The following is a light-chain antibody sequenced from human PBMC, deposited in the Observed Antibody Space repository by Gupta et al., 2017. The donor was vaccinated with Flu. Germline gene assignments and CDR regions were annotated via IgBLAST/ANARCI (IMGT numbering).Light chain of an antibody. CDR3: NSRDSSGNHLKV. J-gene: IGLJ2*01. CDR1: SLRSYY. CDR2: GKN. V-gene: IGLV3-19*01. Sequence: SSELPQDPAVSVALGQTVRITCQGGSLRSYYASWYQQKPGQAPVLVTYGKNNRPSGIPDRFSGSSSGNTASLTITGAQAEDEADYYCNSRDSSGNHLKVFGGGTKLTVL.